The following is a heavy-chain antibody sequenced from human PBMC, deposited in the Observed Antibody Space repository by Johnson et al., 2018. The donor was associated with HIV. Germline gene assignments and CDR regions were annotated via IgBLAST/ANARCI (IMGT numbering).Heavy chain of an antibody. CDR3: ARVFAYDSSGSNRGAHDAFDI. V-gene: IGHV3-13*01. D-gene: IGHD3-22*01. CDR2: IASAGDT. J-gene: IGHJ3*02. CDR1: GFTVSSNY. Sequence: VQLVESGGGLVQPGGSLRLSCAASGFTVSSNYMSWVRQPTGRGLEWGSIIASAGDTNHPGSVKGRFTISRDNAKNSLYLQMNSLRAEDTAVYYCARVFAYDSSGSNRGAHDAFDIWGQGTMVTVSS.